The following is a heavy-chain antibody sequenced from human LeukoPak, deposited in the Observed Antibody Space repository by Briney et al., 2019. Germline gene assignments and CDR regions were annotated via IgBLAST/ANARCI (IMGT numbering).Heavy chain of an antibody. CDR1: GFTVSSNY. J-gene: IGHJ4*02. Sequence: PGGSLRLSCAASGFTVSSNYMSWVRQAPGKGLEWVSVIYSGGSTYYADSVKGRFTISRDNSKNTLYLQMNSLRAEDTAVYYCARDLRLYSSGWFDYWGQGTPVTVSS. D-gene: IGHD6-19*01. CDR2: IYSGGST. V-gene: IGHV3-66*01. CDR3: ARDLRLYSSGWFDY.